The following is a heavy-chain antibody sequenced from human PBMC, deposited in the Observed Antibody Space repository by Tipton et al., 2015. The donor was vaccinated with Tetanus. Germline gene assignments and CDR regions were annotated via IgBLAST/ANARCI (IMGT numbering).Heavy chain of an antibody. CDR1: GGSFSDNF. V-gene: IGHV4-34*01. CDR2: INYTGSA. D-gene: IGHD2-2*01. CDR3: AASVVRWFDP. J-gene: IGHJ5*02. Sequence: LRLSCAVHGGSFSDNFWSWIRQSPGKGLEWIGEINYTGSANYNPSLKSRVTMSVDTSKKQISLQLNSVTAADTAVYYCAASVVRWFDPWGQGTRVPVSS.